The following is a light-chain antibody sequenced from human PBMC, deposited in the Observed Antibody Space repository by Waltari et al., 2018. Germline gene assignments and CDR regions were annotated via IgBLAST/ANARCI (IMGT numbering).Light chain of an antibody. V-gene: IGLV2-11*01. CDR3: CSYANSKWV. J-gene: IGLJ3*02. CDR1: SRDVGGYDY. CDR2: GVY. Sequence: QSVLTQPRSVSGSPGQSVAISCPGTSRDVGGYDYVSWYQQSPGKAPKVMIYGVYKRPSGVPDRFSGSKSGNTASLSISGLQAEDEADYYCCSYANSKWVFGGGTKLTVL.